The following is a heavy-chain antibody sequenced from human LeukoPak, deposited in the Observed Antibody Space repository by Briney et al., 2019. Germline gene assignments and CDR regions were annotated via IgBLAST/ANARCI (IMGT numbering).Heavy chain of an antibody. CDR3: ARVGILYPGDYYYGMDV. V-gene: IGHV4-59*01. Sequence: SETLSVTCTVSGASISSYYWNRIRQPPGKGLEWIGYIYYSGSTNYNPSLKSRVTISVDTSKNQFSLKLSSVTTADTAVYYCARVGILYPGDYYYGMDVWGQGTTVTVSS. CDR2: IYYSGST. D-gene: IGHD2-8*01. J-gene: IGHJ6*02. CDR1: GASISSYY.